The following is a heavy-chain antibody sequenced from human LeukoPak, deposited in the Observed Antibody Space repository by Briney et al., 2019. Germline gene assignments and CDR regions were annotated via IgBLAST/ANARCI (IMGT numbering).Heavy chain of an antibody. V-gene: IGHV4-4*07. J-gene: IGHJ6*03. D-gene: IGHD3-10*01. CDR2: IYTSGST. Sequence: PSETLSLTCTVSGGSISSYYWSWIRHPAGKGLEWIGRIYTSGSTNYNPSLKSRVTMLVDTSKNQFSLKLSSVTAADTAVYYCARGKYYYGSGSTNYMDVWGKGTTVTVSS. CDR1: GGSISSYY. CDR3: ARGKYYYGSGSTNYMDV.